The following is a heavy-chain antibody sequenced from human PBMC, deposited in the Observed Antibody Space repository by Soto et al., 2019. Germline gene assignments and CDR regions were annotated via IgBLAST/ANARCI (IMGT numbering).Heavy chain of an antibody. CDR3: ASEDYGGNFVFDY. D-gene: IGHD4-17*01. CDR1: VSTFSRYT. V-gene: IGHV1-69*02. CDR2: IIPIHGIA. J-gene: IGHJ4*02. Sequence: QVQLVQSGAEVQKPGSSVKVSCKASVSTFSRYTISWVRQAPGQGLEWMGRIIPIHGIANYAQKFQGRVTITADKSTSTAYMELSSLRSEDTAVYYCASEDYGGNFVFDYWGQGTLVTVSS.